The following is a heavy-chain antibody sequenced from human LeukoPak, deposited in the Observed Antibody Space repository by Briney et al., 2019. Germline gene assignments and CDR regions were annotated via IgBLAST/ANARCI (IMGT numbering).Heavy chain of an antibody. V-gene: IGHV4-59*01. D-gene: IGHD3-22*01. CDR3: ARDAYXSXXXXX. CDR2: IYFNGNT. J-gene: IGHJ6*04. CDR1: GGSITNYF. Sequence: SETLSLTCTVSGGSITNYFWSWIRQPPGKGLEWIGYIYFNGNTNYNPSLKSRVTMSVDTSENQFSLKLNSVTAADTALYYCARDAYXSXXXXXWXKGXTXTVSS.